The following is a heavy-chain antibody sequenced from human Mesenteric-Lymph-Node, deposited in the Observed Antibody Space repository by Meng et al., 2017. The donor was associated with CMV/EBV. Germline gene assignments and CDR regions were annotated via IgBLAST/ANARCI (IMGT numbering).Heavy chain of an antibody. CDR3: AAGNAFDI. V-gene: IGHV3-7*01. J-gene: IGHJ3*02. CDR1: GFTFSTYW. Sequence: GESLKISCVASGFTFSTYWMSWVRQAPGKGLECVANIKPDGSEKYYVDSMKGRFTISRDNAKNSLYLQMNSLRAEDTAMYYCAAGNAFDIWGQGTMVTVS. CDR2: IKPDGSEK.